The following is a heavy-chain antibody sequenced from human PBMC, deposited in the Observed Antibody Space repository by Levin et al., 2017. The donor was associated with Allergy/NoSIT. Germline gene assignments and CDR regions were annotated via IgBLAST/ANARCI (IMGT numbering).Heavy chain of an antibody. V-gene: IGHV3-9*01. CDR1: GFTFDHYA. J-gene: IGHJ3*02. CDR2: ISWNSGSI. CDR3: ARDNIGLPDAFDI. Sequence: PGESLKISCAASGFTFDHYAMHWVRQAPGKGLEWVSGISWNSGSIGYADSVKGRFTISRDNAKNSLYLQMNSLRTEDTALYYCARDNIGLPDAFDIWGQGTMVIVSS. D-gene: IGHD3-10*01.